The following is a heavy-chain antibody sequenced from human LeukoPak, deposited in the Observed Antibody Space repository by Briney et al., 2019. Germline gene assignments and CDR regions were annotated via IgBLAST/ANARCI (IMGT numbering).Heavy chain of an antibody. CDR2: IYYTGST. J-gene: IGHJ4*02. CDR3: ARLNEYCSGGSCYAYDF. CDR1: GGSITSYY. V-gene: IGHV4-59*01. Sequence: ASETLSLTCTVSGGSITSYYWSWLRQPPGKGLEWIGYIYYTGSTNYNPSLKSRVTISVETSNNQFSLKLSSVTAADTAVYCCARLNEYCSGGSCYAYDFWGQGTLVTVSS. D-gene: IGHD2-15*01.